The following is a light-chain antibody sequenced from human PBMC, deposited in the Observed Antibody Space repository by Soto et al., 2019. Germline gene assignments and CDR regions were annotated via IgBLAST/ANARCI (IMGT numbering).Light chain of an antibody. CDR2: DAS. V-gene: IGKV1-5*01. CDR1: QSISRW. Sequence: DIQITQSPSTLSASVGDRVTITCRASQSISRWLAWYQQKPGQAPKVLIYDASSLESGVPSSFGGRGSGTDFTLTISSLQADDLATYYYQQYKSHPVTVGPGTKGDIK. CDR3: QQYKSHPVT. J-gene: IGKJ1*01.